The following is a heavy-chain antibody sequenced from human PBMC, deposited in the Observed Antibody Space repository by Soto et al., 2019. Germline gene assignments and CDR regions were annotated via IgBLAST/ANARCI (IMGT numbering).Heavy chain of an antibody. D-gene: IGHD3-3*01. CDR2: IFSNDEK. CDR3: ARVGWSGYPYYYYGMDV. J-gene: IGHJ6*02. CDR1: GFSLSNARMG. V-gene: IGHV2-26*01. Sequence: QVTLKESGPVLVKPTETLTLTRTVSGFSLSNARMGVSWIRQPPGKALEWLAHIFSNDEKSYSTSLKSRLTISKDTSKSQVVLTMTNMDPVDTATYYCARVGWSGYPYYYYGMDVWGQGTTVTVSS.